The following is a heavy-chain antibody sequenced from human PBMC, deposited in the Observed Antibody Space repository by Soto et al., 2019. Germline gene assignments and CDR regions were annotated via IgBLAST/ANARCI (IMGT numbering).Heavy chain of an antibody. CDR3: TGDCSGGSCYWY. CDR1: GFTFSSYA. CDR2: ISGSGGST. Sequence: EVQLLESGGGLVQPGGSLRLSCAASGFTFSSYAMSWVRQAPGKGLEWVSAISGSGGSTYYADPVKGRFTISRDNAKNTLYLQMNSLRAEDTAVYYCTGDCSGGSCYWYWGQGTLVTVSS. V-gene: IGHV3-23*01. J-gene: IGHJ4*02. D-gene: IGHD2-15*01.